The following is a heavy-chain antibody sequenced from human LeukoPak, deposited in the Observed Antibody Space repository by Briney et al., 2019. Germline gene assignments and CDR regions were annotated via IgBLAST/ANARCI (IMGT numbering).Heavy chain of an antibody. V-gene: IGHV4-59*01. Sequence: SETLSLTCTVSGGSISSYYWSWTRQPPGKGLEWIGYIYYSGSTNYNPSLKSRVTISVDTSKNQFSLKLSSVTAADTAVYYCAREGSSGPDAFDIWGQGTMVTVSS. J-gene: IGHJ3*02. D-gene: IGHD6-19*01. CDR3: AREGSSGPDAFDI. CDR1: GGSISSYY. CDR2: IYYSGST.